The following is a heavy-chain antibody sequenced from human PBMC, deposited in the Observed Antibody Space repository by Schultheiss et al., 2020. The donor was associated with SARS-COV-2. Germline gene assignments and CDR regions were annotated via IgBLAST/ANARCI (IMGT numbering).Heavy chain of an antibody. J-gene: IGHJ3*02. D-gene: IGHD2-2*01. CDR3: AKSTAYDAFDI. V-gene: IGHV3-23*01. CDR2: ISGSGGST. Sequence: GGSLRLSCAASGFTVSSNYMSWVRQAPGKGLEWVSAISGSGGSTYYADSVKGRFTISRDNSKNTLYLQMNSLRAEDTAVYYCAKSTAYDAFDIWGQGTMVTVSS. CDR1: GFTVSSNY.